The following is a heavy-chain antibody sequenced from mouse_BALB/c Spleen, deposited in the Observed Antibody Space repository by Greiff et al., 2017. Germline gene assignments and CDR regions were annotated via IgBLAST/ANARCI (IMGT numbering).Heavy chain of an antibody. CDR1: GYSITSDYA. V-gene: IGHV3-2*02. CDR3: ARCGSSYDYYAMDY. J-gene: IGHJ4*01. D-gene: IGHD1-1*01. CDR2: ISYSGST. Sequence: VQLQQSGPGLVKPSQSLSLTCTVTGYSITSDYAWNWIRQFPGNKLEWMGYISYSGSTSYNPSLKSRISITRDTSKNQFFLQLNSVTTEDTATYYCARCGSSYDYYAMDYWGQGTSVTVSS.